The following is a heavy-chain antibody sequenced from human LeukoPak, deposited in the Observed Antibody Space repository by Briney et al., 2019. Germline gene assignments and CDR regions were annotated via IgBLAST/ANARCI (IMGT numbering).Heavy chain of an antibody. J-gene: IGHJ4*02. CDR3: ARGPHERSGYPDD. V-gene: IGHV1-8*03. Sequence: ASVKVSCKASGYTFTNYDINWVRQATGQGLEWMGWMNPNSGNTGYAQKFQGRVTITRNTSISTAYMELSSLRSEDTALYYCARGPHERSGYPDDWGQGTLVTVSS. CDR1: GYTFTNYD. CDR2: MNPNSGNT. D-gene: IGHD3-22*01.